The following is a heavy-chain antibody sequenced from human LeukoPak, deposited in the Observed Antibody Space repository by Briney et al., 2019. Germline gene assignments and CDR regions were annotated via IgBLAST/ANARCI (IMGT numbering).Heavy chain of an antibody. CDR2: IYYSGST. Sequence: PSETLSLTCTVSGDSISSSSYYWGWIRQPPGKGLEWLGNIYYSGSTYYNPSLKSRVAISVDTSKNQFSLKLSSVTAADTAVYYCASRINWGISAFDIWGQGTMVTVSS. D-gene: IGHD7-27*01. CDR1: GDSISSSSYY. V-gene: IGHV4-39*01. CDR3: ASRINWGISAFDI. J-gene: IGHJ3*02.